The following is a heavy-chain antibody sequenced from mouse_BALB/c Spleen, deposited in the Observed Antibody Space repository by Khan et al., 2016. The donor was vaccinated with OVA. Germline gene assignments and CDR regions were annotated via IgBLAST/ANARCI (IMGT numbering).Heavy chain of an antibody. CDR2: ISYGGNT. CDR1: GYSFTSDCV. V-gene: IGHV3-2*02. CDR3: ASLLAGYFDY. J-gene: IGHJ2*01. D-gene: IGHD1-1*01. Sequence: VQLMQSGPGLVKPSQSLTLTCTVTGYSFTSDCVSNCLQPLPRNQLWWACIISYGGNTYYHACVKSRITISRDNSKNTLFLQMNDLTSEDTAMYYCASLLAGYFDYWGQGTTVTVSS.